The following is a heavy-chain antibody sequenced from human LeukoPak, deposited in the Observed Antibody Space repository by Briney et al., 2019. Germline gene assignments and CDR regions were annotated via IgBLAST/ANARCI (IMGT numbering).Heavy chain of an antibody. Sequence: ASVKVSCKASGYTFTSYGISWVRQAPGQGLEWMGWISAYNGNTNYAQKLQGRVTMTTDTSTSTAYMELRSLRSDDTAVYYCAREVAAAGISYYYYGMDVWGQGTAVTVSS. CDR1: GYTFTSYG. J-gene: IGHJ6*02. CDR3: AREVAAAGISYYYYGMDV. D-gene: IGHD6-13*01. V-gene: IGHV1-18*01. CDR2: ISAYNGNT.